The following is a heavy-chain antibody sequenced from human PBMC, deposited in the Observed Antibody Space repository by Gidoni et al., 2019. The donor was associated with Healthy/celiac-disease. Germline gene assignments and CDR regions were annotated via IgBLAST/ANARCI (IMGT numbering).Heavy chain of an antibody. CDR3: AREEVPFDY. CDR2: ISYDGSNK. CDR1: GFTFSSYG. J-gene: IGHJ4*02. V-gene: IGHV3-30*03. D-gene: IGHD1-1*01. Sequence: QVQLVESGGGVVQPGRSLRLSCAASGFTFSSYGMHWVRQAPGKGLEWVAVISYDGSNKYYADSVKGRFTISRDNSKNTLYLQMNSLRAEDTAVYYCAREEVPFDYWGQGTLVTVSS.